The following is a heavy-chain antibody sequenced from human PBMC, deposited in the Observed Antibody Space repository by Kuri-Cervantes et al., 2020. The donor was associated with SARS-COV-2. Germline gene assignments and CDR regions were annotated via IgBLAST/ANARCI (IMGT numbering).Heavy chain of an antibody. CDR3: ARQGYCSGGSCYSGAMDV. CDR2: ISSSGGIYM. J-gene: IGHJ6*02. CDR1: GFTFSDYY. V-gene: IGHV3-11*01. Sequence: GESLKISCAASGFTFSDYYRSWIRQAPGKGLEWVSYISSSGGIYMQYADSVKGRFTISRDNAKKSLYLEMNSLRAEDTAVYYCARQGYCSGGSCYSGAMDVWGQGTTVTVSS. D-gene: IGHD2-15*01.